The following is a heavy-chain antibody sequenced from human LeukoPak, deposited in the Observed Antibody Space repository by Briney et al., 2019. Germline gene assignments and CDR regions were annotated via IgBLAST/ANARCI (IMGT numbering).Heavy chain of an antibody. J-gene: IGHJ4*02. V-gene: IGHV3-23*01. CDR3: AKDMRYYDFWSGTY. Sequence: GGSLRLSCAASGFTFSSYAMSWVRQAPGKGREWVSAISGSGGSTYYADSVKGRFTISRDNYKNTLYLQMNSLRAEDTAVYYCAKDMRYYDFWSGTYWGQGTLVTVSS. CDR2: ISGSGGST. D-gene: IGHD3-3*01. CDR1: GFTFSSYA.